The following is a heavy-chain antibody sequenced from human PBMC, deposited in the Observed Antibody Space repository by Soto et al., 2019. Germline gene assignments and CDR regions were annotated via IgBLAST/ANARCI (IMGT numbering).Heavy chain of an antibody. CDR3: ASHSYDHPYLVDY. CDR1: GGSISSGGYY. CDR2: IYYSGST. V-gene: IGHV4-31*03. D-gene: IGHD5-18*01. Sequence: PSETLSLTCTVSGGSISSGGYYWSWIRQHPGKGLEWIGYIYYSGSTYYNPSLKSRVTISVDTSKNQFSLKLSSVTAADTAVYYCASHSYDHPYLVDYWGQGTLVTVSS. J-gene: IGHJ4*02.